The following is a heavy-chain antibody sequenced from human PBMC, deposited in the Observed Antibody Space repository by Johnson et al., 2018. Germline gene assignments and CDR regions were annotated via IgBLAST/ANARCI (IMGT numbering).Heavy chain of an antibody. J-gene: IGHJ1*01. D-gene: IGHD3-22*01. Sequence: QVQLVQSGGGLVQPGGSLRLSCAASGFTFSDYYMSWIRQAPGKGLEWVAVISYAGRNKYDVESVKGRFTISRDNSKNSLDLQMNSLRAEDTAVYYCARPLRGHYDSSGYYMGEYFQHWGQGTLVTVSS. V-gene: IGHV3-30*03. CDR3: ARPLRGHYDSSGYYMGEYFQH. CDR2: ISYAGRNK. CDR1: GFTFSDYY.